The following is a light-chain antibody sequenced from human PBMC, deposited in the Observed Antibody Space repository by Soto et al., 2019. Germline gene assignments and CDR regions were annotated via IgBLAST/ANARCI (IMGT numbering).Light chain of an antibody. CDR1: QSISSNF. Sequence: EIVLTQSPGTLSLSPWEGATLSCRASQSISSNFLAWYQQKRGQAPRLLIHGASNRATGIPDRFSGSGSGTDFTLTITRLEPEDFAVYYCQQYGGSPRTFGQGTKWISN. CDR3: QQYGGSPRT. J-gene: IGKJ1*01. CDR2: GAS. V-gene: IGKV3-20*01.